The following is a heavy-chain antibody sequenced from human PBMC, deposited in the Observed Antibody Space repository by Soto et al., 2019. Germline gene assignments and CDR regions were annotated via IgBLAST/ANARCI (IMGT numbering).Heavy chain of an antibody. V-gene: IGHV5-10-1*01. Sequence: VESLKISCKGSGYSFTSYWISWVRQMPGKGLEWMGRIDPSDSYTNYSPSFQGHVTISADKSISTAYLQWSSLKASDTAMYYCARGNIVVVPAAPRNWLDPWGQGTLVTVSS. D-gene: IGHD2-2*01. CDR2: IDPSDSYT. CDR3: ARGNIVVVPAAPRNWLDP. J-gene: IGHJ5*02. CDR1: GYSFTSYW.